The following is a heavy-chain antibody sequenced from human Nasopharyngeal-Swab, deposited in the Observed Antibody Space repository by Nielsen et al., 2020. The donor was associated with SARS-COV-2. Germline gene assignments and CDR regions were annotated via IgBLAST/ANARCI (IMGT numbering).Heavy chain of an antibody. CDR3: ARGGYSYGSFDY. CDR2: TSGSGGST. CDR1: GFTFSSYA. Sequence: GGSLRLSCAASGFTFSSYAMSWVRQAPGMGLEWVSGTSGSGGSTYYADSVKGRFTISRDNAKNSLYLQMNSLRPEDTALYYCARGGYSYGSFDYWGQGTLVTVSS. V-gene: IGHV3-23*01. D-gene: IGHD5-18*01. J-gene: IGHJ4*02.